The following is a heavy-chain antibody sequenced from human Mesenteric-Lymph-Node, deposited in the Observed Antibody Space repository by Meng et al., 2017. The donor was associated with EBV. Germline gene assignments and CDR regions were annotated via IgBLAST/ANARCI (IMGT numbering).Heavy chain of an antibody. D-gene: IGHD6-13*01. V-gene: IGHV2-5*02. CDR3: AHSHVAAAGALFDY. J-gene: IGHJ4*02. Sequence: QITLKESGXTLVKXXXTLTLTCXFSGFSLSTSGVGVGWIRQPPGKALEWLALLYWDDDKRYSPSLKSRLTITKDTSKNQVVLTMTNMDPVDTATYYCAHSHVAAAGALFDYLGQGTLVTVSS. CDR1: GFSLSTSGVG. CDR2: LYWDDDK.